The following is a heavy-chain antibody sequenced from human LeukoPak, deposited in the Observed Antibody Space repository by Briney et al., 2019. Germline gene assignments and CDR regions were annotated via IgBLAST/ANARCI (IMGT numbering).Heavy chain of an antibody. J-gene: IGHJ2*01. CDR1: GFTFSSYW. CDR2: MNWDGSRT. D-gene: IGHD6-13*01. V-gene: IGHV3-74*01. CDR3: AREDPRTGYWFFDL. Sequence: GGSLRLSCVASGFTFSSYWVHWVRQAPGKGLLWVSRMNWDGSRTTYADSAKGRFAISRDNAKNTLYLQMNSLTSDDTAVYYCAREDPRTGYWFFDLWGRGTLVTVSS.